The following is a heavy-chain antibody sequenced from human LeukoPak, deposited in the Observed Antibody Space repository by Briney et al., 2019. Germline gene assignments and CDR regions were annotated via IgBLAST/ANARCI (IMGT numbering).Heavy chain of an antibody. CDR2: ISSSNNYI. CDR3: ARAHNFYGGNSKGAFDI. J-gene: IGHJ3*02. CDR1: GSTFSSYA. V-gene: IGHV3-21*04. D-gene: IGHD4-23*01. Sequence: MTGGSLRLSCAASGSTFSSYAMSWVRQAPGKGLEWVSSISSSNNYIYYADSVKGRFTISRDNAKNSLYLQMNSLRAEDTAVYYCARAHNFYGGNSKGAFDIWGQGTLVTVSS.